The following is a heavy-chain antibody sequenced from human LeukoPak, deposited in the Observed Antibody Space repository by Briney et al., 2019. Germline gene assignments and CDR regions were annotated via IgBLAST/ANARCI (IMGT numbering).Heavy chain of an antibody. CDR1: GVSISAYQ. CDR2: INTKGGT. J-gene: IGHJ4*02. CDR3: ATSNDAKIAPFDH. Sequence: PSETLSLTCTVSGVSISAYQWSWVRQPPEKGLEWIGCINTKGGTSYNPSLKSRVTTSVDTSKSQFSLRLTSVTAADTAVYYCATSNDAKIAPFDHWGQGAPVTVSS. V-gene: IGHV4-4*09. D-gene: IGHD2-21*01.